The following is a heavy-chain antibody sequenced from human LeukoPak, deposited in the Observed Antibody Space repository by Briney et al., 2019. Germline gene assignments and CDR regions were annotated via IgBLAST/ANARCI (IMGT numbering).Heavy chain of an antibody. J-gene: IGHJ3*02. CDR3: ARGEQRTGALDI. V-gene: IGHV3-21*01. D-gene: IGHD1/OR15-1a*01. CDR2: ISSTGTYI. Sequence: PGGSLRLSCAASGFTLNNAWMSWVRQAPGKGLEWVSSISSTGTYIYYTDSVKGRFTISRDIANSLLYLQMNSLRADDTAVYYCARGEQRTGALDIWGQGTMVTVSS. CDR1: GFTLNNAW.